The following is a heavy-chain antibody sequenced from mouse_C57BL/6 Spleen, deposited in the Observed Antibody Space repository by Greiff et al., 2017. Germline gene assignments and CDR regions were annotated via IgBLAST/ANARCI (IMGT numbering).Heavy chain of an antibody. Sequence: VQLQQSGPELVKPGASVKISCKASGYTFTDYYMNWVKQSHGKSLEWIGDINPNNGGTSYNQKFKGKVTLTVDKSSSTAYMELRSLTSEDSAVYYCARSGQLRPQALFAYWGQGTLVTVSA. J-gene: IGHJ3*01. D-gene: IGHD3-2*02. CDR1: GYTFTDYY. CDR2: INPNNGGT. CDR3: ARSGQLRPQALFAY. V-gene: IGHV1-26*01.